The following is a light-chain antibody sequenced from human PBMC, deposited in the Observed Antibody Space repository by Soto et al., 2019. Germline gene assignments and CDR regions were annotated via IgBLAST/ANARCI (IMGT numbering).Light chain of an antibody. J-gene: IGLJ3*02. V-gene: IGLV7-46*01. Sequence: QAVVTQEPSLTVSPGGTVTLTCGSSTGPVTSGQYPYWFQQKPGQAPRTLIYDTTNRHSWTPARFSGSLLGGKAALTLSGAQPEDEAVFYCLLSFGGARVFGGGTKVTAL. CDR3: LLSFGGARV. CDR2: DTT. CDR1: TGPVTSGQY.